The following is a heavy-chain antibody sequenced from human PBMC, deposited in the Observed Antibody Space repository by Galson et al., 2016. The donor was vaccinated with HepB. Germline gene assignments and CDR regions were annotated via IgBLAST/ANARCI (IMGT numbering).Heavy chain of an antibody. D-gene: IGHD4-11*01. CDR2: FDFEVRKT. Sequence: SVKVSCKVSGDSLSDLPMHWVRQAPGKGLEWMGGFDFEVRKTIYAQKFQDRVTMSEDRSTDTAYIEVTGLRSDDTAVYYCVTDLKTAVTTIGLGRNDYWGQGTLVTVSS. J-gene: IGHJ4*02. CDR3: VTDLKTAVTTIGLGRNDY. V-gene: IGHV1-24*01. CDR1: GDSLSDLP.